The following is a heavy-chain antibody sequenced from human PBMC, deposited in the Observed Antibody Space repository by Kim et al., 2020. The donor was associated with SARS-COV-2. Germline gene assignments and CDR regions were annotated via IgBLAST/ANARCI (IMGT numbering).Heavy chain of an antibody. CDR2: IYPGDSDT. J-gene: IGHJ6*02. CDR3: ARRGSAAETFYYYYGMDV. D-gene: IGHD3-10*01. V-gene: IGHV5-51*01. Sequence: GESLKISCKGSGYSFTSYWIGWVRQMPGKGLEWMGIIYPGDSDTRYSPSFQGQVTISADKSISTAYLQWSSLKASDTAMYYCARRGSAAETFYYYYGMDVWGQGTTVTVSS. CDR1: GYSFTSYW.